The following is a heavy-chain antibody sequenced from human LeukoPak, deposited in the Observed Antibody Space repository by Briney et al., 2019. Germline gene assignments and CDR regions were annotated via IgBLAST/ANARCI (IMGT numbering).Heavy chain of an antibody. D-gene: IGHD1-26*01. CDR2: IRYDGSNK. CDR1: GFTFSSYS. J-gene: IGHJ4*02. Sequence: GGSLRLSCAASGFTFSSYSMNWVRQAPGKGLEWVAFIRYDGSNKYYADSVKGRFTISRDNSKNTLYLQMNSLRAEDTAVYYCAKVPASRGNYWGQGTLVTVSS. V-gene: IGHV3-30*02. CDR3: AKVPASRGNY.